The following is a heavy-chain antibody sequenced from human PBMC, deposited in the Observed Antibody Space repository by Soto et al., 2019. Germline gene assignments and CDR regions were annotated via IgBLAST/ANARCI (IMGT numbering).Heavy chain of an antibody. CDR3: ASSIAARLDYYYGMDV. CDR2: IYYGGST. CDR1: GGSISSSSYY. Sequence: PSETLSLTCTVSGGSISSSSYYWGWIRQPPGRGLEWIGSIYYGGSTYYNPSLKYRATISADTSKNQFSLKVSSVTAADTAVYYCASSIAARLDYYYGMDVWGQGTTVTVSS. V-gene: IGHV4-39*01. J-gene: IGHJ6*02. D-gene: IGHD6-6*01.